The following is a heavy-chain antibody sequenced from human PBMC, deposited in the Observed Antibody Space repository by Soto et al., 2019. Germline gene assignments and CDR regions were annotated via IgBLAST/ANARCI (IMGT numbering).Heavy chain of an antibody. Sequence: QVQLVQSGAEVKKPGASVKVSCKASGYTFTGYYMHWVRQAPGQGLEWMGWINPNSGGTNYAQKLQGWVTMTRDTSISTAYMELSRLRSDDTAVYYCARDTLGAGYAFDIWGQGTMVTVSS. CDR2: INPNSGGT. CDR3: ARDTLGAGYAFDI. V-gene: IGHV1-2*04. D-gene: IGHD1-26*01. J-gene: IGHJ3*02. CDR1: GYTFTGYY.